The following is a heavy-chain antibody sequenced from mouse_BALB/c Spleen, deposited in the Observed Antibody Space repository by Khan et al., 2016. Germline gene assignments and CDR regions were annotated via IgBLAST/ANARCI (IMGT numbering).Heavy chain of an antibody. J-gene: IGHJ2*01. D-gene: IGHD2-1*01. CDR3: ARKRNGNYVFDY. CDR2: ISYSGST. CDR1: GNSITSDYA. Sequence: EVQLQESGPGLVKPSQSLSLTCTVTGNSITSDYAWNWIRQFPGNKLEWMGYISYSGSTNYNPSLKSRISITRDTSKNQFFLQLNSLTTEDTATYYCARKRNGNYVFDYWCQGTTLTVSS. V-gene: IGHV3-2*02.